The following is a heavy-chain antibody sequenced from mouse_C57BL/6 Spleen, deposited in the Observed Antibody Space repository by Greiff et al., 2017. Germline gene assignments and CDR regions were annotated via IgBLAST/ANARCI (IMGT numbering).Heavy chain of an antibody. CDR1: GYTFTSYW. CDR2: IDPSDSET. Sequence: QVQLKQPGAELVRPGSSVKLSCKASGYTFTSYWMHWVKQRPIQGLEWIGNIDPSDSETHYNQKFKDKATLTVDKSSSTAYMQLSSLTSEDSAVYYCARRGYYGSSSLRYFDVWGTGTTVTVSS. CDR3: ARRGYYGSSSLRYFDV. D-gene: IGHD1-1*01. J-gene: IGHJ1*03. V-gene: IGHV1-52*01.